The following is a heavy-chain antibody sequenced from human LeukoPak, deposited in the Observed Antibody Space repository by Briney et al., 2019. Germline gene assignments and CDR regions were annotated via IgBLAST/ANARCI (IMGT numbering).Heavy chain of an antibody. CDR1: GGSISSGGYY. CDR3: ARDYAGLDY. Sequence: SETLSLTCTVSGGSISSGGYYWSRIRQHPGKGLEWIGYIYYSGSTDYNPSLKSRVTISVDTSKNQFSLKLSSVTATDTTVYYCARDYAGLDYWGQGTLVTVSS. J-gene: IGHJ4*02. V-gene: IGHV4-31*03. CDR2: IYYSGST. D-gene: IGHD3-16*01.